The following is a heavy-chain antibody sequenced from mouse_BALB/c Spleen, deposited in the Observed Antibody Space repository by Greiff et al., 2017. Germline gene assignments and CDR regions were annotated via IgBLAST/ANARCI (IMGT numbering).Heavy chain of an antibody. CDR3: ARHGYYGSSYENYFDY. CDR2: ISSGGGST. J-gene: IGHJ2*01. CDR1: GFAFSSYD. Sequence: DVKLVESGGGLVKPGGSLKLSCAASGFAFSSYDMSWVRQTPEKRLEWVAYISSGGGSTYYPDTVKGRFTISRDNAKNTLYLQMSSLKSEDTAMYYCARHGYYGSSYENYFDYWGQGTTLTVSS. D-gene: IGHD1-1*01. V-gene: IGHV5-12-1*01.